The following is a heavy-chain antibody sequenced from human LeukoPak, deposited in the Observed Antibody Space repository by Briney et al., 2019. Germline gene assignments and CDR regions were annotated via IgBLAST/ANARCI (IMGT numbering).Heavy chain of an antibody. CDR1: GYTLTELS. CDR2: VDPEDGET. V-gene: IGHV1-24*01. D-gene: IGHD4-11*01. Sequence: ASVKVSCKVSGYTLTELSMHWVQQAPGKGLEWMGLVDPEDGETIYAEKFQGRVTITADTSTDTAYMELSSLRSEDTAVYYCATDPLSNNYDYWGQGTLVTVSS. CDR3: ATDPLSNNYDY. J-gene: IGHJ4*02.